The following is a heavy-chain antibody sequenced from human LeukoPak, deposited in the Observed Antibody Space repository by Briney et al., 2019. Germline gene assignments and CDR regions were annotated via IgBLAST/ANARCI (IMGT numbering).Heavy chain of an antibody. V-gene: IGHV1-46*01. CDR3: ARDLRFGEPLNY. Sequence: ASVTVSCKASGYTFTSYYMHWVRQAPGQGVEWMGIISPSGGSKSYAQNFQDRVTMTRDTSTSTVYMELSSLRSEDTAVYYCARDLRFGEPLNYWGQGTLVTVSS. J-gene: IGHJ4*02. CDR2: ISPSGGSK. D-gene: IGHD3-10*01. CDR1: GYTFTSYY.